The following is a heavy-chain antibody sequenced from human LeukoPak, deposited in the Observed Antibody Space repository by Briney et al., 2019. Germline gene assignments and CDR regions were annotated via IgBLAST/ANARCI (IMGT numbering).Heavy chain of an antibody. Sequence: SETLSLTCAVYGGSFSGYYWSWIRQPPGKGLEWIGEINHSGSTNYNPSLKSRLTISVDTSKNQFSLKLSSVTAADTAVYYCARGIVGATLGYFDYWGQGTLVTVSS. CDR2: INHSGST. V-gene: IGHV4-34*01. CDR3: ARGIVGATLGYFDY. CDR1: GGSFSGYY. J-gene: IGHJ4*02. D-gene: IGHD1-26*01.